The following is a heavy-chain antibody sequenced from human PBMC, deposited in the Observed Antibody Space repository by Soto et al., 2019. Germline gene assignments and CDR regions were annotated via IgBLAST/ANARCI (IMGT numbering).Heavy chain of an antibody. V-gene: IGHV1-46*03. Sequence: GASVKVSCKASGYTFTSYYMHWVRQAPGQGLEWMGIINPSGGSTSYAQKLQGRVTMTKDTSTSTVYMELSSLRSEDTAVYYCARGVNPRGGPDSYFDYWGQGTLVTVSS. J-gene: IGHJ4*02. D-gene: IGHD2-15*01. CDR2: INPSGGST. CDR3: ARGVNPRGGPDSYFDY. CDR1: GYTFTSYY.